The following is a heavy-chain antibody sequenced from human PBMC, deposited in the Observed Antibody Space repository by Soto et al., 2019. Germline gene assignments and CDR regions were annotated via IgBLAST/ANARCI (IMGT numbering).Heavy chain of an antibody. CDR2: ISSSSSYT. V-gene: IGHV3-11*05. D-gene: IGHD4-17*01. J-gene: IGHJ3*02. CDR3: ARVPDYGGNSGSWAFDI. CDR1: GFTFSDYY. Sequence: QVQLVESGGGLVKPGGSLRLSCAASGFTFSDYYMSWIRQAPGKGLEWVSYISSSSSYTNYADSVKGRFTISRDNAKNSLYLQMNSLSAEDRAVYYCARVPDYGGNSGSWAFDIWGQGTMVTVSS.